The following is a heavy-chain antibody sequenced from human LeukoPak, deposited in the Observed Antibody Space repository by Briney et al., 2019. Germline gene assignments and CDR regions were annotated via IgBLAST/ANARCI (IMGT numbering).Heavy chain of an antibody. CDR3: ARDQQQLVRKDFDY. V-gene: IGHV3-21*01. D-gene: IGHD6-13*01. Sequence: GGSLRLSCAASGFTFGSYAMSWARQAPGKGLEWVSSISSSSSYIYYADSVKGRFTISRDNAKNSLYLQMNSLRAEDTAVYYCARDQQQLVRKDFDYWGQGTLVTVSS. CDR1: GFTFGSYA. J-gene: IGHJ4*02. CDR2: ISSSSSYI.